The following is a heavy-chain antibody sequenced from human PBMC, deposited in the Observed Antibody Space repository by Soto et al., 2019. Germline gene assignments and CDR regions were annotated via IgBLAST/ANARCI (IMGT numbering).Heavy chain of an antibody. CDR1: GFRLDDFG. V-gene: IGHV3-20*03. CDR3: ARDGGVAVAVDAFDI. J-gene: IGHJ3*02. Sequence: EVQLVESGGGVLRPGGSLRLSVEASGFRLDDFGMSGVRQAQGKGLGWVSGITWNSGSTGYADSVKGRFTISRDNAKNSLYLQMDSLRAEDTAFYYCARDGGVAVAVDAFDIWGQGTMVTVSS. D-gene: IGHD6-19*01. CDR2: ITWNSGST.